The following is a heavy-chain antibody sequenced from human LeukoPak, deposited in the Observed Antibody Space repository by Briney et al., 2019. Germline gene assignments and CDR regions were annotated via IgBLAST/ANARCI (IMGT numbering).Heavy chain of an antibody. CDR3: AKTRRDGYNWVY. CDR1: GFTFSSYA. Sequence: PGGSLRLSCAASGFTFSSYAMNWVRQAPGKGLEWVSAIITSGGSTYYADSVKGRFTISRDNSKNTLYLQMNSLRAEDTAVYYCAKTRRDGYNWVYWGQGTLVTVSS. CDR2: IITSGGST. V-gene: IGHV3-23*01. D-gene: IGHD5-24*01. J-gene: IGHJ4*02.